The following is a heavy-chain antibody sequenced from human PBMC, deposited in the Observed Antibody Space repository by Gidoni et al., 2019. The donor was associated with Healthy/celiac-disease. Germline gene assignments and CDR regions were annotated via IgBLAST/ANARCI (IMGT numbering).Heavy chain of an antibody. D-gene: IGHD3-22*01. CDR3: AKDRIVVVVITSTTGYGMDV. Sequence: QVQLVESGGGVVQPGRSLRLSCAASGFTFSSYGMHWVRQAPGKGLEWVAVISYDGSNKYYADSVKGRFTISRDNSKNTLYLQMNSLRAEDTAVYYCAKDRIVVVVITSTTGYGMDVWGQGTTVTVSS. V-gene: IGHV3-30*18. J-gene: IGHJ6*02. CDR1: GFTFSSYG. CDR2: ISYDGSNK.